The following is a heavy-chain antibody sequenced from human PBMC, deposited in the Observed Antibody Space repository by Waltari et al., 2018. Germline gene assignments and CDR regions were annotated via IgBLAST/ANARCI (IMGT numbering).Heavy chain of an antibody. Sequence: EVQLEQSGAEVKKPGESLKISCNGSGYSFAKYWIGWVRQMPGKGLEWMGISYPGDSNTKYSLSCQGQVTIAADTSISTAYLQWSSLKASDTATYFCARQNIHSYGYGYFDFWGQGTLVTVSS. J-gene: IGHJ4*02. CDR3: ARQNIHSYGYGYFDF. CDR1: GYSFAKYW. CDR2: SYPGDSNT. D-gene: IGHD5-18*01. V-gene: IGHV5-51*01.